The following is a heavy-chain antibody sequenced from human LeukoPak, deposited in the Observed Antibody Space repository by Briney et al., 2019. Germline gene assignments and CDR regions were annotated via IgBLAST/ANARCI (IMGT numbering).Heavy chain of an antibody. CDR3: ARGRTTVTNDFQH. J-gene: IGHJ1*01. CDR2: INPSSGGT. V-gene: IGHV1-2*06. D-gene: IGHD4-17*01. CDR1: GYTFTGYY. Sequence: ASVKVSCKTSGYTFTGYYMHWVRQAPGQGLEWMGRINPSSGGTNYAQKFQGRVTMTRDTSISTAYMELSRLTSDDTAVYYCARGRTTVTNDFQHWGQRTLVTVSS.